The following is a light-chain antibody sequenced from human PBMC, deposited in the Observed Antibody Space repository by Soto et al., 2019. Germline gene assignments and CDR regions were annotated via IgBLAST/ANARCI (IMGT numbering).Light chain of an antibody. Sequence: QSVLTQSPSASASLGASVKLTCTLSSGHSNYAIAWHQQQPEKGPRYLMKVNSDGSHRKGDGIPDRFSGSSSGAQRYLTIYSLQSEDEADYYCQTWGTGIRVFGTGTKLTVL. CDR2: VNSDGSH. V-gene: IGLV4-69*01. CDR3: QTWGTGIRV. CDR1: SGHSNYA. J-gene: IGLJ1*01.